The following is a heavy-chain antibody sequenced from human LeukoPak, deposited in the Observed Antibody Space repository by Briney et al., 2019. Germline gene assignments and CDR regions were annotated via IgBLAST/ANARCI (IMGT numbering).Heavy chain of an antibody. V-gene: IGHV3-7*03. CDR1: GFTFSSYW. Sequence: GGSLRLSCAASGFTFSSYWMSWVRQAPGKGLEWVANIKQDGSEKYYVDSVKGRFTISRDNAKNSLYLQMNSLRAEDTAVYYCARARLYNLNDDPAFDIWGQGTMVSVSS. CDR2: IKQDGSEK. J-gene: IGHJ3*02. CDR3: ARARLYNLNDDPAFDI. D-gene: IGHD1-20*01.